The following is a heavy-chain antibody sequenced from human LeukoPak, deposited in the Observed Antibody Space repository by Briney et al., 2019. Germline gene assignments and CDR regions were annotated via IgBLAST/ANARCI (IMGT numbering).Heavy chain of an antibody. D-gene: IGHD3-3*01. CDR3: TRYQYYDFWSCPDY. Sequence: GASVKFSCKASGYTFTSYDINWVRQATGQGLEWMGWMNPISGNTGYAQKFQGRVTMTRNTSISTAYMELSSLRSEDTAVYYCTRYQYYDFWSCPDYWGQGTLVTVSS. J-gene: IGHJ4*02. CDR2: MNPISGNT. CDR1: GYTFTSYD. V-gene: IGHV1-8*01.